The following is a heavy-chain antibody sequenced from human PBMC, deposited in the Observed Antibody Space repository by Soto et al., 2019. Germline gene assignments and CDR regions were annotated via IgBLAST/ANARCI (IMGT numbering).Heavy chain of an antibody. CDR2: VFYSGST. V-gene: IGHV4-59*01. CDR3: ARGYYDSSGQSNTFDI. J-gene: IGHJ3*02. CDR1: GASISSSY. D-gene: IGHD3-22*01. Sequence: SETLSLTCTVSGASISSSYWSWIRQSPGKGLEWIGYVFYSGSTNYNPSLKSRVTISVATSKNQFSLKLKSVTAADTAVYYCARGYYDSSGQSNTFDIWGQGTMVTVSS.